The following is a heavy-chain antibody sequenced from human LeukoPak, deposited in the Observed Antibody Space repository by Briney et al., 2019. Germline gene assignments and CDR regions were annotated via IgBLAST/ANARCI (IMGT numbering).Heavy chain of an antibody. V-gene: IGHV3-7*02. Sequence: GGSLRLSCAASGLTLSNYWMTWVRQAPGKGLEWVANINQDGSEKNYVDSVKGRFTISRDNSKNTLYLQMNSLRAEGTAVYYCARKTDHQTGGDYWGQGTLVTVSS. D-gene: IGHD1-1*01. J-gene: IGHJ4*02. CDR1: GLTLSNYW. CDR3: ARKTDHQTGGDY. CDR2: INQDGSEK.